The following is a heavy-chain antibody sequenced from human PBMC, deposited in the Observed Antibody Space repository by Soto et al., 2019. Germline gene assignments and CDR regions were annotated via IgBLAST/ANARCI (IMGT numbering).Heavy chain of an antibody. CDR1: GGSISSGGYS. CDR3: AGSLIVDSSSSGKFDL. V-gene: IGHV4-30-2*01. CDR2: IYHSGST. D-gene: IGHD6-6*01. J-gene: IGHJ5*02. Sequence: QLQLQESGSGLVKPSQTLSLTCAVSGGSISSGGYSWSWIRQPPGKGLEWIGYIYHSGSTYYNPSLKSRSTIAVDRPKNQFSLKLSSVTAADTAVYCCAGSLIVDSSSSGKFDLWGQGTLVTVSS.